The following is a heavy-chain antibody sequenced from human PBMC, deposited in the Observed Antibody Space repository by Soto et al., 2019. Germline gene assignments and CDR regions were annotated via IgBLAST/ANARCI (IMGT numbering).Heavy chain of an antibody. V-gene: IGHV4-34*01. J-gene: IGHJ5*02. Sequence: QVQLQQWGAGLLKPSETLSLTCAVYGGSFSGYYWSWIRQPPGKGLERIGEINHSGSTNYNPSLKSRVTISVDTSKNQFSLKLSSVTAADTAVYYCARGLDIAAAGTEWFDPWGQGTLVTVSS. CDR1: GGSFSGYY. CDR2: INHSGST. D-gene: IGHD6-13*01. CDR3: ARGLDIAAAGTEWFDP.